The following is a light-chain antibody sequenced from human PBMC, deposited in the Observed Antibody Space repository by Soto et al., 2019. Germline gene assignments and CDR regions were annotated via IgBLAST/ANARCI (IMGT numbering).Light chain of an antibody. CDR1: QSVSSSY. J-gene: IGKJ4*01. CDR2: GAS. CDR3: QQYGSSPLT. V-gene: IGKV3-20*01. Sequence: FLLTQSPGTLSLSPGERATLSCRASQSVSSSYLAWYQQKPGQAPRFLIYGASSRATGIPDRFSGSGSGTDFTLTISRLEPEDFAVYYCQQYGSSPLTFGGGTKVDI.